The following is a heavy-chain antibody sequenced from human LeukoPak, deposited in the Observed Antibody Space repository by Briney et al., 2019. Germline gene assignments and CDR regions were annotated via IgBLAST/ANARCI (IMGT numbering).Heavy chain of an antibody. CDR2: IYYSGST. J-gene: IGHJ3*02. CDR3: ARWGTIDAFDI. Sequence: SETLSLTCTVSGGSISSYYWSWIRQPPGKGLEWIGYIYYSGSTNYNPSLKSRVTISVDASKNQFSLKLSSVTAADTAVYYCARWGTIDAFDIWGQGTMVTVSS. D-gene: IGHD3-16*01. V-gene: IGHV4-59*01. CDR1: GGSISSYY.